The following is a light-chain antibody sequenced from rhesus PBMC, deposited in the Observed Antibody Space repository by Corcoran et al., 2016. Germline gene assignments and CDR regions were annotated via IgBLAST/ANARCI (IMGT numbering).Light chain of an antibody. CDR2: DNN. V-gene: IGLV1-64*01. Sequence: QSVPTQPPSVSGAPGQKVTISCTGSSSNIGRYDVHWYQKLPGTAPKLLIYDNNKRPSGISDRFSGSKSGTSVSLAITGLQTEDEADYYCQSFDSSLNGYIFAAGTRLTVL. CDR3: QSFDSSLNGYI. J-gene: IGLJ1*01. CDR1: SSNIGRYD.